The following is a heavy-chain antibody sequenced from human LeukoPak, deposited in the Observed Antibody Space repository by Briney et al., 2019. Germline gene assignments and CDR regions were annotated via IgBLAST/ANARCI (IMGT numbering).Heavy chain of an antibody. J-gene: IGHJ4*02. CDR1: GGSISSGGYY. Sequence: SQTLSPTCTVSGGSISSGGYYWSWIRQPPGKGLEWIGYIYHSGSTYYNPSLKSRVTISVDGSKNQFSLKLSSVTAADTAVYYCARYPSYDFWDGGWGQGTLVTVSS. CDR3: ARYPSYDFWDGG. V-gene: IGHV4-30-2*01. CDR2: IYHSGST. D-gene: IGHD3-3*01.